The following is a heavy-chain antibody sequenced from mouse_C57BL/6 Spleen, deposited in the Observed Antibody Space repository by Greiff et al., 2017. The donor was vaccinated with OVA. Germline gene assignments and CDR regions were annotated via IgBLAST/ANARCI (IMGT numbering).Heavy chain of an antibody. Sequence: VQLQQPGAELVKPGASVKLSCKASGYTFTSYWMHWVKQRPGQGLEWIGMIHPNSGSTNYNEKFKSKATLTVDKSSSTAYMQLSSLTSEDSAVYYCARRYSNPWYFDVWGTGTTVTVSS. CDR3: ARRYSNPWYFDV. J-gene: IGHJ1*03. D-gene: IGHD2-5*01. V-gene: IGHV1-64*01. CDR2: IHPNSGST. CDR1: GYTFTSYW.